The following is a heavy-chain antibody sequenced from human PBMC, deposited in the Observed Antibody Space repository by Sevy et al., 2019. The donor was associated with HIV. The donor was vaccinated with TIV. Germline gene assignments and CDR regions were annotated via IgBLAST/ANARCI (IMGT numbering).Heavy chain of an antibody. CDR2: ISYDGSNK. D-gene: IGHD6-13*01. V-gene: IGHV3-30*14. CDR3: ARDWLPIATAGNLDY. CDR1: GFTFSSYA. J-gene: IGHJ4*02. Sequence: GGSLRLSCAAAGFTFSSYALHWVRQAPGKGLEWVAVISYDGSNKYYADSVKGRFSISRDNSKYALYLQMNTLRPEDTAVYYCARDWLPIATAGNLDYWGRGTLVTVSS.